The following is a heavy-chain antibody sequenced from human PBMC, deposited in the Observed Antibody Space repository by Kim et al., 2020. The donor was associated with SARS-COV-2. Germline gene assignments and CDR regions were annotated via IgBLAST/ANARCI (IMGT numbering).Heavy chain of an antibody. CDR2: TYYRSEWYN. CDR3: ARDRSSTWDFDC. CDR1: GDSVSSSSAA. Sequence: SQTLSLTCAISGDSVSSSSAAWHWLRPSPSSGLEWLGRTYYRSEWYNHYAVSVKSRITITPDTSKNQFSLHLNSVTPEDTAVYYCARDRSSTWDFDCWGQGTLVAVPS. J-gene: IGHJ4*02. D-gene: IGHD6-13*01. V-gene: IGHV6-1*01.